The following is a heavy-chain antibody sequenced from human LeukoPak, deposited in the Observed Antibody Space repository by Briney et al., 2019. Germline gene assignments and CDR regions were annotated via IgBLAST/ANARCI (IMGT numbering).Heavy chain of an antibody. CDR1: GGSVSSGSYY. CDR3: ARVADGPYSRYYFDY. J-gene: IGHJ4*02. CDR2: IYYSGST. V-gene: IGHV4-61*01. Sequence: PSETLSLTCTVSGGSVSSGSYYRSWIRQPPGKGLEWIGHIYYSGSTNYNPSLKSRVTISVDTSKNQFSLKLSSVTAADTAVYYCARVADGPYSRYYFDYWGQGTLVTVSS. D-gene: IGHD3-22*01.